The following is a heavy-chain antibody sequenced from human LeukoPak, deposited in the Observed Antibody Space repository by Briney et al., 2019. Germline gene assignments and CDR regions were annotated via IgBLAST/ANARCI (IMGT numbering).Heavy chain of an antibody. Sequence: GESLRLSCAASGFTLSSYAMSWVRQAPGKGLEWVSGISTSGGSSSYADSVKGRFTISRDNPRNTLYVQMNSLRAEDTALYYCAIMHPYYDGSGYWVQWGQGTLVTVSS. J-gene: IGHJ4*02. CDR1: GFTLSSYA. CDR3: AIMHPYYDGSGYWVQ. CDR2: ISTSGGSS. D-gene: IGHD3-22*01. V-gene: IGHV3-23*01.